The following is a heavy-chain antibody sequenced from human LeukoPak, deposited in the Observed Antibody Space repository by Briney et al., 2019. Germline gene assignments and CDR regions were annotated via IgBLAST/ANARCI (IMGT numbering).Heavy chain of an antibody. CDR3: ARHWGGHSGTYSHWFDP. CDR2: IYYSGST. J-gene: IGHJ5*02. V-gene: IGHV4-39*01. CDR1: GGSIRSSIYY. Sequence: SKTLSLTCTVSGGSIRSSIYYWGWIRQPPGKGLEWIGSIYYSGSTYYNPSLKSRVTISVDTSENQFSLKLSSVAAADTAVYYCARHWGGHSGTYSHWFDPWGQGTLVTVSS. D-gene: IGHD1-26*01.